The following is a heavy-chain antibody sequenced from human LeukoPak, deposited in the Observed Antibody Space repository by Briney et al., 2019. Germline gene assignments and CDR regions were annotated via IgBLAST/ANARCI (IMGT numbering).Heavy chain of an antibody. CDR3: ARGGSMVRGVL. D-gene: IGHD3-10*01. CDR1: GFTVSSDL. V-gene: IGHV3-53*01. CDR2: MNSGGET. Sequence: GGSLRLSCVVSGFTVSSDLMNWVRQAPGKGLEWVLAMNSGGETYYADSVRGRFIISRDKSRNTLYLQMNSLRVDDTAVYYCARGGSMVRGVLWGQGTLVTVSS. J-gene: IGHJ4*02.